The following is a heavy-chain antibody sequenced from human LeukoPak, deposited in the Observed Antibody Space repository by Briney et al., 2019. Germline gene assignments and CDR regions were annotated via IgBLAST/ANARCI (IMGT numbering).Heavy chain of an antibody. D-gene: IGHD2-2*01. CDR3: ARVHLNRKPKYQLLPGYFDY. Sequence: GGAVTVSCPASGFTFSDYYMNWIGQARGRGREGVAYISRCCSTIYYADSVKGRCTISRENAKNELYLQTNMLSAEDTAVYYCARVHLNRKPKYQLLPGYFDYWGQGTLVTVSS. CDR1: GFTFSDYY. CDR2: ISRCCSTI. J-gene: IGHJ4*01. V-gene: IGHV3-11*04.